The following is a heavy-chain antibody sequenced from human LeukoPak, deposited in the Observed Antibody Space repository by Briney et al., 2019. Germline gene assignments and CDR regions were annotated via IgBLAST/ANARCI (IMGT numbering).Heavy chain of an antibody. D-gene: IGHD2-2*01. CDR2: IYHSGST. CDR3: ARDDCSSTSCYLV. CDR1: GGSLSSSNW. J-gene: IGHJ4*02. V-gene: IGHV4-4*02. Sequence: PSETLSLTCAVSGGSLSSSNWWSWVRQPPGKGLEWIGEIYHSGSTNYNPSLRSRVTISVDKSKNQFSLKLSSVTAADTAVYYCARDDCSSTSCYLVWGQGTLVTVSS.